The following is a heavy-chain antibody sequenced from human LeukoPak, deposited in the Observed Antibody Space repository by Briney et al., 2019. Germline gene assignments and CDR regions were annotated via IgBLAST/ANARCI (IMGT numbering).Heavy chain of an antibody. Sequence: SETLSLTCTVSGGSISSGGYYWSWIRQHPGKGLEWIGYIYYSGSTYYNPSLKSRVTISVDTSKNQFSLKLSSVTAADTAVYYCASGLYGSGSYRAWGQGTLVTVSS. CDR2: IYYSGST. D-gene: IGHD3-10*01. J-gene: IGHJ5*02. V-gene: IGHV4-31*03. CDR3: ASGLYGSGSYRA. CDR1: GGSISSGGYY.